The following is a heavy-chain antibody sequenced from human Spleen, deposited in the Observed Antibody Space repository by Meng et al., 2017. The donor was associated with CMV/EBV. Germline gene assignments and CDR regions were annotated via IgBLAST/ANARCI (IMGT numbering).Heavy chain of an antibody. CDR2: IYYSGGT. Sequence: SETLSLTCTVSGGSISSYYWSWIRQPPGKGLEWIGYIYYSGGTNYNPSLKSRVTISVDTSKNQFSLKLSSVTAADTAVYYCARGVGSSSREAFDIWGQGTMVTVSS. J-gene: IGHJ3*02. CDR1: GGSISSYY. D-gene: IGHD6-13*01. CDR3: ARGVGSSSREAFDI. V-gene: IGHV4-59*12.